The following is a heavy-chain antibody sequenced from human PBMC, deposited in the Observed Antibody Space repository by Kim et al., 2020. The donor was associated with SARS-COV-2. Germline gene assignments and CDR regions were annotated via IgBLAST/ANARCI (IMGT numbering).Heavy chain of an antibody. J-gene: IGHJ4*02. V-gene: IGHV3-11*04. Sequence: KGRVTISRDNAKNSLYLQMNGLRAEDTAVYYGARAGIAAAGTPLRGLDYWGQGTLVTVSS. CDR3: ARAGIAAAGTPLRGLDY. D-gene: IGHD6-13*01.